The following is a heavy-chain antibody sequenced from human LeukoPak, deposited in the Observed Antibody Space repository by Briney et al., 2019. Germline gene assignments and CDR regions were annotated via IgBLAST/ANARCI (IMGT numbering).Heavy chain of an antibody. Sequence: SETLSLTCTVSGGSISSYYWSWIRQPAGKGLEWIGRIYTSGSTNYNPSLKSRVTISVDTSKNQFSLKLSSVTAADTAVYYCARVVNYDFWSGYYPDYWGQGTLVTVSS. D-gene: IGHD3-3*01. CDR1: GGSISSYY. CDR2: IYTSGST. CDR3: ARVVNYDFWSGYYPDY. J-gene: IGHJ4*02. V-gene: IGHV4-4*07.